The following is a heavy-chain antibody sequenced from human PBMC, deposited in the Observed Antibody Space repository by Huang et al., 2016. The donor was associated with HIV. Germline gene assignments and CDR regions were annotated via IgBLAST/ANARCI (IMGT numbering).Heavy chain of an antibody. V-gene: IGHV3-48*01. J-gene: IGHJ3*02. CDR2: ITSSSGSI. CDR3: ARFGSYYYGSGSYLDAFDI. CDR1: GFTFSTYN. D-gene: IGHD3-10*01. Sequence: EVQLMESGGGLVQPGGSLRLSCAASGFTFSTYNMNWVRQAPGKGLECVSYITSSSGSIYYADSVKGRFTISRDKAKNSLYLQMNSLRAEDTAVYYGARFGSYYYGSGSYLDAFDIWGQGTMVTVSS.